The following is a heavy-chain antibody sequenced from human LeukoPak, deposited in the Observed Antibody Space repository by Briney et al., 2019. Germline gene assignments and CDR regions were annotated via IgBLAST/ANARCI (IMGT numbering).Heavy chain of an antibody. Sequence: PGGSLRLSCAASRFTFSSYGMHWVRQAPGKGLEWVAFIRYDGSNKYYADSVKGRFTISRDNSKNTLYLQMNSLRAEDTAVYYCAKDTAGWYGDYYFDYWGQGTLVTVSS. D-gene: IGHD6-19*01. V-gene: IGHV3-30*02. J-gene: IGHJ4*02. CDR2: IRYDGSNK. CDR3: AKDTAGWYGDYYFDY. CDR1: RFTFSSYG.